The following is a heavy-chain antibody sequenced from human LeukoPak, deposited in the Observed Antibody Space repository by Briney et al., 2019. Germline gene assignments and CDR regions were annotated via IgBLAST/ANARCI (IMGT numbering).Heavy chain of an antibody. V-gene: IGHV3-23*01. CDR1: GFTLSSYA. D-gene: IGHD1-7*01. CDR3: AKGRDNWNYGRAFDI. Sequence: PGGSLRLSCAASGFTLSSYAMSWVRQAPGKGLEWVSAISGSGGSTYYADSVKGRFTISRDNSKNTLYLQMNSLRAEDTAVYYCAKGRDNWNYGRAFDIWGQGTVVTVSS. CDR2: ISGSGGST. J-gene: IGHJ3*02.